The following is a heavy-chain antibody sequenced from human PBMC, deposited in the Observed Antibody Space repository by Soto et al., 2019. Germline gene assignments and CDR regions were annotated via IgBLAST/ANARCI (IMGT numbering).Heavy chain of an antibody. V-gene: IGHV3-30*03. CDR1: GFTFSSYG. D-gene: IGHD6-13*01. CDR3: ARDTSHIGYSSSWPLLDYYYGMDV. Sequence: GGSLRLSCAASGFTFSSYGMHWVRQAPGKGLEWVAVISYDGSNKYYADSVKGRFTISRDNSKNTLYLQMNSLRAEDTTVYYCARDTSHIGYSSSWPLLDYYYGMDVWGQGTTVTVSS. CDR2: ISYDGSNK. J-gene: IGHJ6*02.